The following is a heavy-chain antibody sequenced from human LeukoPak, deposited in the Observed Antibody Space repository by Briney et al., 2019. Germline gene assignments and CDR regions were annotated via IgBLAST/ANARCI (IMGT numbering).Heavy chain of an antibody. CDR3: ARNSYSSSSGVFDY. CDR1: GYSISSGYP. D-gene: IGHD6-6*01. Sequence: PSETLSLTCTVSGYSISSGYPWAWIRQPPGKGLEWIGSIYHSGSTYYNPSLKSRLTISIDTSKNQFSLKLSSVTAADTAVYYCARNSYSSSSGVFDYWGQGTLVTVSS. V-gene: IGHV4-38-2*02. J-gene: IGHJ4*02. CDR2: IYHSGST.